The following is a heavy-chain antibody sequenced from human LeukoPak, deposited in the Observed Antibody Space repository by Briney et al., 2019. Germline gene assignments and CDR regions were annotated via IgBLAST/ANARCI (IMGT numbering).Heavy chain of an antibody. CDR1: GYTFTGYY. D-gene: IGHD3-22*01. CDR3: ARAMIVVALEAFDI. CDR2: INPNSGGT. J-gene: IGHJ3*02. Sequence: ASVKVSCKASGYTFTGYYMHWVRQAPGQGLEWMGWINPNSGGTNYAQKFQGRVTMTRDTSISTAYMELSRLRSDDTAVYYCARAMIVVALEAFDIWGQGTMVTVSS. V-gene: IGHV1-2*02.